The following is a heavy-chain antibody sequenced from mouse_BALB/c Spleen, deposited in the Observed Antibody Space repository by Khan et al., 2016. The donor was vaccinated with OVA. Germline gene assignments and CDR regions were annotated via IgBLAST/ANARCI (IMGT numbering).Heavy chain of an antibody. CDR2: ISYSGNT. Sequence: EVQLQESGPGLVKPSQSLSLTCTVTGYSITSDYAWNWIRQFPGNKLEWMGFISYSGNTKYNPSLKSRISMTRDTSKNQFFLQLNSVTPEDTATYYCARVYGGDFDYWGQDTTLIVSS. CDR3: ARVYGGDFDY. D-gene: IGHD2-10*02. J-gene: IGHJ2*01. CDR1: GYSITSDYA. V-gene: IGHV3-2*02.